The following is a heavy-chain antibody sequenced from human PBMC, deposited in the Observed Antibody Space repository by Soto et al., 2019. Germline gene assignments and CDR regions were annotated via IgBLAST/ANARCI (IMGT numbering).Heavy chain of an antibody. CDR2: IYYSGST. Sequence: QVQLQESGPGLVKPSQTLSLTCTVSGGSISGGGYYWSWIRHRPGKGLEWIGYIYYSGSTYYNPSLKRRVTIAVDTSKDQFSLKLSSVTAADTAVYYCAIVGYYYDSSGDALDIWGQGTMVTVSS. CDR3: AIVGYYYDSSGDALDI. V-gene: IGHV4-31*03. D-gene: IGHD3-22*01. CDR1: GGSISGGGYY. J-gene: IGHJ3*02.